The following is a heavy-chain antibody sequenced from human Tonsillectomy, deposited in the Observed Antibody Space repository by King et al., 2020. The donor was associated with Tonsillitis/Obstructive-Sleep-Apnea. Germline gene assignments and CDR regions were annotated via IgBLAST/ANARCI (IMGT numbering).Heavy chain of an antibody. V-gene: IGHV3-11*05. Sequence: VQLVESGGGLVKPGGSLRLSCAASGFTFSDYYMSWIRQAPGKGLEWVSYISSSSSYTNYADSVKGRFTISRDNAKNSLYLQMNSLRAEDTAVYYCASGTYYYDSSGCLYDYWGQGTLVTVSS. CDR2: ISSSSSYT. CDR1: GFTFSDYY. D-gene: IGHD3-22*01. CDR3: ASGTYYYDSSGCLYDY. J-gene: IGHJ4*02.